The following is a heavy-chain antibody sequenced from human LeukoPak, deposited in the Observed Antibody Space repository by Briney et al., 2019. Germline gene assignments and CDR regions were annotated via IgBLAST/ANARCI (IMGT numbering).Heavy chain of an antibody. V-gene: IGHV3-74*01. D-gene: IGHD3-16*01. CDR3: AKKGGHGHYYHYMDV. Sequence: GGSLRLSCAASGFTFSTYWMHWVRQAPGKGLVWVSRIDTDGSSTTYADSVKGRFTISRDNAKNTLYLQMNSLRVEDTAVYYCAKKGGHGHYYHYMDVWGKGTTVIVSS. CDR2: IDTDGSST. CDR1: GFTFSTYW. J-gene: IGHJ6*03.